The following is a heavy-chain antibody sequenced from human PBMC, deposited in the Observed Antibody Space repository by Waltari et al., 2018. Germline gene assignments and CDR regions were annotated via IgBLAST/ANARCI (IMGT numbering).Heavy chain of an antibody. D-gene: IGHD6-19*01. CDR2: ISGSGGST. CDR1: GFTFSSYA. CDR3: AKGGSQWLIRYYYYYYGMDV. Sequence: EVQLLESGGGLVQPGGSLRLSCAASGFTFSSYAMSWVRQAPGKGLGWVSAISGSGGSTYYADSVKGRFTISRDNSKNTLYLQMNSLRAEDTAVYYCAKGGSQWLIRYYYYYYGMDVWGQGTTVTVSS. J-gene: IGHJ6*02. V-gene: IGHV3-23*01.